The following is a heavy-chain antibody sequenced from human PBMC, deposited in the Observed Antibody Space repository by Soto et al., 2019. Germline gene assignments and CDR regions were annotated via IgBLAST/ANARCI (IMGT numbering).Heavy chain of an antibody. CDR2: SSFSGGST. CDR3: ATGDVYYDLPYGFDP. V-gene: IGHV3-23*01. J-gene: IGHJ5*02. D-gene: IGHD3-3*01. CDR1: GFTFSSYA. Sequence: EVQLLESGGGLVQPGGSLRLSCAASGFTFSSYAMSWVRQAPGKGLEWVSTSSFSGGSTYYAGSVEGLFTISRDKSKTPLYVHTSRPSAEDTGVCHGATGDVYYDLPYGFDPWCQGTLVTVSS.